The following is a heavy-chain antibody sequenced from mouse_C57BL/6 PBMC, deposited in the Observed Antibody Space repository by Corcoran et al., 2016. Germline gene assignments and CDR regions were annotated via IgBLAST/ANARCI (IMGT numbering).Heavy chain of an antibody. D-gene: IGHD2-3*01. CDR2: INTYSGVP. CDR1: GDTFTTYG. J-gene: IGHJ3*01. Sequence: QIQLVQYGPELKKPGETVKISCKAAGDTFTTYGMSWVKQAPGKGLKWMGWINTYSGVPTYADDFKGRFAFSLETSASTAYLQINNLKNEDTATYFCARRDDGYPAWFAYWGQGTLVTVSA. CDR3: ARRDDGYPAWFAY. V-gene: IGHV9-3*01.